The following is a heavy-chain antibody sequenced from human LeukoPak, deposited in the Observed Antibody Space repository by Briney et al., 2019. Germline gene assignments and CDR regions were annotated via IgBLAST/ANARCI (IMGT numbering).Heavy chain of an antibody. J-gene: IGHJ3*02. Sequence: ASVKVSCKAFGYTFTSNYMHWVRQAPGQGPEWMGVISPSGGSTTYAQKFQGRVTLTRDMSTSTDYLELSSLRSEDTAVYYCARGDSSSGRDAFDIWGQGTMVTVSS. V-gene: IGHV1-46*01. CDR1: GYTFTSNY. D-gene: IGHD6-6*01. CDR2: ISPSGGST. CDR3: ARGDSSSGRDAFDI.